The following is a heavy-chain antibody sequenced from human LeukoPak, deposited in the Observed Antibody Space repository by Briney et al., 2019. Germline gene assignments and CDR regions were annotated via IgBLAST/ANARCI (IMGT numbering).Heavy chain of an antibody. D-gene: IGHD2-2*01. Sequence: GGSLRLSCAAPGFTFSSYAMSWVRQAPGKGLEWVSAISGSGGSTYYADSVKGRFTISRDNSKNTLYLQMNSLRAEDTAVYYCAKDPSEGGTSGWDDAFDIWGQGTMVTVSS. CDR2: ISGSGGST. J-gene: IGHJ3*02. CDR3: AKDPSEGGTSGWDDAFDI. CDR1: GFTFSSYA. V-gene: IGHV3-23*01.